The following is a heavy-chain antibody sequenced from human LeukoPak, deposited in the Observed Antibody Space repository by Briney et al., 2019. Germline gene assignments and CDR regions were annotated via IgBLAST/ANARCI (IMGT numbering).Heavy chain of an antibody. J-gene: IGHJ6*03. D-gene: IGHD2-8*02. CDR2: IYYSGST. Sequence: SETLSLTCSVSGASITSGVHYWSWIRQHPGKGPEWIGHIYYSGSTYSNPSLKGRVSMSLDTSKNQLSLELLSVTAADTAVYWWARVLNGVPPYYYYYNIDVWGKGTTVTVSS. CDR3: ARVLNGVPPYYYYYNIDV. CDR1: GASITSGVHY. V-gene: IGHV4-31*03.